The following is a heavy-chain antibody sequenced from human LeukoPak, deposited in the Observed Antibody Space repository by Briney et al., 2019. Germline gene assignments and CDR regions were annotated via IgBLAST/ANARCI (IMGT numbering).Heavy chain of an antibody. CDR3: ARDEALRIVVPAAFDY. Sequence: PGRSLRLSCAASGFTFSSYAMHWVRQAPGKGLDWVASTSYDGSNKYYADSVKGRFTISRDNSKNTLYLQMNSLRAEDTAVYYCARDEALRIVVPAAFDYWGQGTLATVSS. CDR2: TSYDGSNK. D-gene: IGHD2-2*01. J-gene: IGHJ4*02. V-gene: IGHV3-30-3*01. CDR1: GFTFSSYA.